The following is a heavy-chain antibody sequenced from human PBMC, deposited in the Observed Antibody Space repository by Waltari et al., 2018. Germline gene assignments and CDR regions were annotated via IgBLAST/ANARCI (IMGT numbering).Heavy chain of an antibody. CDR3: ARSPYYDSSGPYFDY. Sequence: EVQLVQSGAEVKKPGESLKISCKGSGYSFTSYWIAWVRQMPGNGLEWMWIIYPHDSDTRYSPSFQGQVTISADKSITTAYLQWSSLKASDTATYYCARSPYYDSSGPYFDYWGQGTLVTVSS. D-gene: IGHD3-22*01. J-gene: IGHJ4*02. V-gene: IGHV5-51*01. CDR1: GYSFTSYW. CDR2: IYPHDSDT.